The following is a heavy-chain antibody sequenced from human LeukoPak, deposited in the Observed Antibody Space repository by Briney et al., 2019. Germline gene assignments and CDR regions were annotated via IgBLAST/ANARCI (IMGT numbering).Heavy chain of an antibody. Sequence: GGSLRLSCAASGFTFSSYSMNWVRQAPGKGLEWVSSISSSSSYIYYADSVKGRFTISRDNAKNSLYLQMNSLRAEDTALYYCARDGDTVLTRGYYYYMDVWGKGTTVTVSS. CDR3: ARDGDTVLTRGYYYYMDV. D-gene: IGHD4-23*01. J-gene: IGHJ6*03. CDR2: ISSSSSYI. V-gene: IGHV3-21*01. CDR1: GFTFSSYS.